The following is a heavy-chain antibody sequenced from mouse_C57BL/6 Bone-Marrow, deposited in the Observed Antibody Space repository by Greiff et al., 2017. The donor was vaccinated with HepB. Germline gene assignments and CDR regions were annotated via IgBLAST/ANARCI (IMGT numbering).Heavy chain of an antibody. D-gene: IGHD1-1*01. CDR2: IDPENGDT. V-gene: IGHV14-4*01. J-gene: IGHJ3*01. CDR1: GFNIKDDY. CDR3: TTVYGGFAY. Sequence: VQLQQSGAELVRPGASVKLSCTASGFNIKDDYMHWVKQRPEQGLEWIGWIDPENGDTEYASKFQGKATITADTSSNTAYLQLSSLTSEDTAVYYCTTVYGGFAYWGQGTLVTVSA.